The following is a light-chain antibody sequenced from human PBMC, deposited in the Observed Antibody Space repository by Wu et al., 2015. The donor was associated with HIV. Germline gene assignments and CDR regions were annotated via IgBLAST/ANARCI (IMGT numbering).Light chain of an antibody. V-gene: IGKV1-5*03. J-gene: IGKJ4*01. Sequence: DIQMTQSPSTLSASVGDRVTITCRASQSISNWLAWYQQKPGKAPKLLIYKASSLESGVPSRLSGSGSGTEFTLTISSLQPDDFATYYCQQYNTYSPLTFGGGTKVEIK. CDR3: QQYNTYSPLT. CDR1: QSISNW. CDR2: KAS.